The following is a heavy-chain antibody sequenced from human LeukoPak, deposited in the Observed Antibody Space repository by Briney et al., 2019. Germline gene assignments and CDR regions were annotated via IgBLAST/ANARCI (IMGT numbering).Heavy chain of an antibody. Sequence: GGSLRLSCVASGLTLSREGLHWIRQAPGKGLEWVAVISSDENSKYYADSVKGRLTVSRDNSKNTLFLQMNSLRVEDTAVYYCARDIGGLDGDGLDYWGQGTLVSVSS. CDR2: ISSDENSK. D-gene: IGHD4-17*01. V-gene: IGHV3-30*03. J-gene: IGHJ4*02. CDR1: GLTLSREG. CDR3: ARDIGGLDGDGLDY.